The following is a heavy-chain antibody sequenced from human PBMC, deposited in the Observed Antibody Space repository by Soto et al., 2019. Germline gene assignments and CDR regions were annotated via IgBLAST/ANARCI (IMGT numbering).Heavy chain of an antibody. D-gene: IGHD3-3*01. CDR1: GGSISSYY. J-gene: IGHJ6*02. CDR2: VYKTGST. Sequence: PSETLSLTCNVSGGSISSYYWTWIRQRPGKGLEWIGYVYKTGSTNYNPSLKSRVTISLDTSKNQFFLNLSSVTSADTAVYYCAGMSFTVFGEVIDNFYFYGMDVWGQGTTVTVSS. V-gene: IGHV4-59*03. CDR3: AGMSFTVFGEVIDNFYFYGMDV.